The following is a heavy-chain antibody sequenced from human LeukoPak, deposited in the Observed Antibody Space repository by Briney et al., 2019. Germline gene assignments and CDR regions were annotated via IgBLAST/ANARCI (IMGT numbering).Heavy chain of an antibody. CDR3: AKEYYDFWSGYPHDY. CDR1: GFSFSSYA. CDR2: ISGSGSST. D-gene: IGHD3-3*01. V-gene: IGHV3-23*01. Sequence: GGSLRLSCAASGFSFSSYAMSWVRQAPGKGLEWVSSISGSGSSTYYADSVKGRFTISRDNSKNTLYLQMNSLRAEDTAVYYCAKEYYDFWSGYPHDYWGQGTLVTVSS. J-gene: IGHJ4*02.